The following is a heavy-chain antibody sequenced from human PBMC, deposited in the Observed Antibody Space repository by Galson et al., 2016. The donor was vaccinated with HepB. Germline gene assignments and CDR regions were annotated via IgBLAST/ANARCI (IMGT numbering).Heavy chain of an antibody. CDR2: IYYTGTT. J-gene: IGHJ3*02. CDR1: GDSINTGNYY. V-gene: IGHV4-39*02. Sequence: SETLSLTCTGSGDSINTGNYYWAWIRQPPGKGLEWIATIYYTGTTYYNPSLKSRLTISVDTSYNQFSLHLNSVTAADTAVYYCARDLTGPASDIWSQGTMVTVSS. CDR3: ARDLTGPASDI.